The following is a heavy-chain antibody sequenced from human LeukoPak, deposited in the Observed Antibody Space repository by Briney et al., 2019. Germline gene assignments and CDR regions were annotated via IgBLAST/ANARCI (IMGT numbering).Heavy chain of an antibody. V-gene: IGHV4-39*07. CDR3: ARDRSIVGGMDY. CDR1: GGSISSSSYY. J-gene: IGHJ4*02. Sequence: SETLSLTCTVSGGSISSSSYYWGWIRQPPGKGLEWIGSIYYSGSTYYNPSLKSRVTISIDTSKNQFSLKLSSVTAADTAVYYCARDRSIVGGMDYWGQGTLVTVSS. D-gene: IGHD1-26*01. CDR2: IYYSGST.